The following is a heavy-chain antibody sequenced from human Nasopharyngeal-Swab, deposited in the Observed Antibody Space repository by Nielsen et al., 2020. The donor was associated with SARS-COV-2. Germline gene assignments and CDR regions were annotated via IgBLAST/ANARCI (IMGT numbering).Heavy chain of an antibody. CDR3: ARSRYTSSWYGVRNWFDP. J-gene: IGHJ5*02. CDR1: GGSFSGYY. CDR2: INHSGST. V-gene: IGHV4-34*01. D-gene: IGHD6-13*01. Sequence: SETLSLTYAVNGGSFSGYYWNWIRQPPGKGLEWIGEINHSGSTNYNPSLKSRVTISLDTSKNQFSLKLSSVTAADTAVYYCARSRYTSSWYGVRNWFDPWGQGTLVTVSS.